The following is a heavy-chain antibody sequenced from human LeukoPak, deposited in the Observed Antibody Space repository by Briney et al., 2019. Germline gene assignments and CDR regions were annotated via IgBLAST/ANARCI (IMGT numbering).Heavy chain of an antibody. CDR1: GFTVSSNY. D-gene: IGHD6-13*01. CDR2: IYSGGST. V-gene: IGHV3-53*01. J-gene: IGHJ4*02. Sequence: GGSLRLSCAASGFTVSSNYMSWVRQAPGKGLEWVSVIYSGGSTYYADSVKGRFTMSRDNSRNTVYLQMDSLRAEDAGVYYCARDRGAAAGNWGQGTLVTVSS. CDR3: ARDRGAAAGN.